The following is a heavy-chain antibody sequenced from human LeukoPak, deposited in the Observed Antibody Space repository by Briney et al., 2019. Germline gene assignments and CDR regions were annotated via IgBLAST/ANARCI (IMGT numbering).Heavy chain of an antibody. CDR3: AREILHEITIFGVAQDAFDI. Sequence: GGSLRLSCAASGFTFSSYEMNWVRQAPGKGLEWVSYISSSGSTIYYADSVKGRFTISRDNAKNSLYLQMNSLRAEDTAVYYCAREILHEITIFGVAQDAFDIWGQGTMVTVS. D-gene: IGHD3-3*01. J-gene: IGHJ3*02. CDR2: ISSSGSTI. V-gene: IGHV3-48*03. CDR1: GFTFSSYE.